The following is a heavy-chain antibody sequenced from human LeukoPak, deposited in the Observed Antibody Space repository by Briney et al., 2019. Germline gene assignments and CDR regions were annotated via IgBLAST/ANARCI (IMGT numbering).Heavy chain of an antibody. J-gene: IGHJ4*02. CDR3: ARLGQYVAVAGSRVRDPFDY. D-gene: IGHD6-19*01. Sequence: ASVKVSCNASGGTFSSYAISWVRQAPGQGLEWMGGIIPIFGTANYAQKFQGRVTITADESTSTAYMELSSRRSEDTAVYYCARLGQYVAVAGSRVRDPFDYWGQGTLVTVSS. CDR1: GGTFSSYA. V-gene: IGHV1-69*13. CDR2: IIPIFGTA.